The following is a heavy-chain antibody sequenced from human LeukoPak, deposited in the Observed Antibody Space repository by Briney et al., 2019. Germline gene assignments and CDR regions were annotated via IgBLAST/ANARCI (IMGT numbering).Heavy chain of an antibody. J-gene: IGHJ6*03. CDR1: GFTFSSYE. V-gene: IGHV3-48*03. CDR3: ARLPLNLYYYYMDV. CDR2: ISSSGSTI. Sequence: GGSLRLSCAASGFTFSSYEMNWVRQAPGKGLEWVSYISSSGSTIYYADSVKGRSTISRDNAKNSLYLQMNSLRAEDTAVYYCARLPLNLYYYYMDVWGKGTTVTVSS. D-gene: IGHD1-7*01.